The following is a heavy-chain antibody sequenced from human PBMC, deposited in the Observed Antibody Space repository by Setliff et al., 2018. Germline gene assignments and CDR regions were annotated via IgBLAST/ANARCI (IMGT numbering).Heavy chain of an antibody. J-gene: IGHJ6*03. CDR2: TIPIFGTT. D-gene: IGHD6-6*01. CDR1: GGTFSDYG. Sequence: GASVKVSCKASGGTFSDYGISWVRQAPGQGLEWMGGTIPIFGTTDYAQEFQGRVTIITDESTSTAFMQLSSLRSDDTAVYYCVREGVDRRSSTDYRYYMDVWGKGTTVTVSS. V-gene: IGHV1-69*05. CDR3: VREGVDRRSSTDYRYYMDV.